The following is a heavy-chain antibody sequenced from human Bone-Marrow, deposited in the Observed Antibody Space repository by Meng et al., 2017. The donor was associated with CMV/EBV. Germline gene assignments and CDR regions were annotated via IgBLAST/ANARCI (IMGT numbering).Heavy chain of an antibody. J-gene: IGHJ5*02. Sequence: GSLRLSCTVSGGSISSSSYYWGWIRQPPGKGLEWIGSIYYSGSTYYNPSLKSRVTISVDTSKNQFSLKLSSVTAADTAVYYCARGGDYDSNWFDPWGQGTLVTVSS. CDR1: GGSISSSSYY. CDR2: IYYSGST. CDR3: ARGGDYDSNWFDP. V-gene: IGHV4-39*07. D-gene: IGHD3-22*01.